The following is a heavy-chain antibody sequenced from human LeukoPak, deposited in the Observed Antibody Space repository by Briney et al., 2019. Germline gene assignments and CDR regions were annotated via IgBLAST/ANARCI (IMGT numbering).Heavy chain of an antibody. CDR2: IYPGDSNI. V-gene: IGHV5-51*01. J-gene: IGHJ4*02. Sequence: LGGSLKISCRRSGSTFTSWWIGWVRRLPGNGLEWMGIIYPGDSNIRYSPSFQGQVTISADKSISTAYLQWSSLKASDTAMYYCARSGEYYDFWSGNYPDYWGQGTLVTVSS. CDR1: GSTFTSWW. D-gene: IGHD3-3*01. CDR3: ARSGEYYDFWSGNYPDY.